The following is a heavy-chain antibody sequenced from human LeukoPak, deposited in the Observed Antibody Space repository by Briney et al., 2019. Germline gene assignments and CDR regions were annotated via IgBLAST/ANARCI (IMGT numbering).Heavy chain of an antibody. Sequence: ASVKVSCKVSGYTLTELSMHWVRQAPGKGLEWMGGFDPEDGETIYAQKFQGRVTMTEDTSTDTAYMKLSSLRSEDTAVYYCALRAYYDSSGRPHNWFDPWGQGTLVTVSS. D-gene: IGHD3-22*01. CDR2: FDPEDGET. J-gene: IGHJ5*02. CDR1: GYTLTELS. CDR3: ALRAYYDSSGRPHNWFDP. V-gene: IGHV1-24*01.